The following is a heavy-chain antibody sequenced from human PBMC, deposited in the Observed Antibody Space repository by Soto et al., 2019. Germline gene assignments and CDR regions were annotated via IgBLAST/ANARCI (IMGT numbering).Heavy chain of an antibody. J-gene: IGHJ4*02. D-gene: IGHD3-10*01. Sequence: PGGSLRLSCAASGFTFSGSAMHWVRQASRKGLEWVGRIRSKANSYATAYAASVKGRFTISRDDSKNTAYLQMNSLKTEDTAVYYCTNTLARVGSLVRGVIDYWGQGTLVTVSS. CDR1: GFTFSGSA. CDR2: IRSKANSYAT. CDR3: TNTLARVGSLVRGVIDY. V-gene: IGHV3-73*01.